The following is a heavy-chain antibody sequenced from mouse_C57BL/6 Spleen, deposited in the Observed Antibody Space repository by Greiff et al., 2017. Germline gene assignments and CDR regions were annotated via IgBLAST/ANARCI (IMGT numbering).Heavy chain of an antibody. V-gene: IGHV5-9-1*02. Sequence: EVKLVESGEGLVKPGGSLKLSCAASGFTFSSYAMSWVRQTPEKRLEWVAYISSGGDYIYYEDTVKGRVTISRDNARNTLYLQMSSLKSEDTAMYSCTRDRTYYDYDWFAYWGQGTLVTVSA. CDR3: TRDRTYYDYDWFAY. CDR1: GFTFSSYA. J-gene: IGHJ3*01. D-gene: IGHD2-4*01. CDR2: ISSGGDYI.